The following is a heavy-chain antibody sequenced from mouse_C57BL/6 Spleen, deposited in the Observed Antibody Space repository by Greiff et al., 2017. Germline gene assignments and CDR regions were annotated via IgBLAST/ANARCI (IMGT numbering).Heavy chain of an antibody. CDR1: GYTFTSYT. CDR2: INPSSGYT. J-gene: IGHJ2*01. V-gene: IGHV1-4*01. D-gene: IGHD1-1*01. Sequence: LMESGAELARPGASVKMSCKASGYTFTSYTMHWVKQRPGQGLEWIGYINPSSGYTKYNQKFKDKATLTADKSSSTAYMQLSSLTSEDSAVYYCAATVVATDYWGQGTTLTVSS. CDR3: AATVVATDY.